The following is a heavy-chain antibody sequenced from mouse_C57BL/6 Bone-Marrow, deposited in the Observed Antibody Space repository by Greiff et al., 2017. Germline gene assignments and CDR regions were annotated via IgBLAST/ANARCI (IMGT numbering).Heavy chain of an antibody. V-gene: IGHV1-82*01. Sequence: VQGVESGPELVKPGASVKISCKASGYAFSSSWMNWVKQRPGKGLEWIGRIYPGDGDTNYNGKFKGKATLTADKSSSTAYMQLSSLTSEDSAVYFCARDYYGSFPGFAYWGQGTLVTVSA. CDR2: IYPGDGDT. J-gene: IGHJ3*01. D-gene: IGHD1-1*01. CDR3: ARDYYGSFPGFAY. CDR1: GYAFSSSW.